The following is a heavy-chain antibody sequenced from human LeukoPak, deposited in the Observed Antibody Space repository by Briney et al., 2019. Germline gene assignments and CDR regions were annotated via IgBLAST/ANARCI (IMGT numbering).Heavy chain of an antibody. Sequence: PGGSLRLSCAASGFTFSSYAMSWVRQAPGKGLEWVSAISSSGGSTYYADSVKGRFTISRDNSKNTLYLQMNSLRAEDTAVYYCARWSRTTADYYYYGLDVWGQGTTVTVFS. CDR1: GFTFSSYA. J-gene: IGHJ6*02. D-gene: IGHD1-1*01. CDR3: ARWSRTTADYYYYGLDV. V-gene: IGHV3-23*01. CDR2: ISSSGGST.